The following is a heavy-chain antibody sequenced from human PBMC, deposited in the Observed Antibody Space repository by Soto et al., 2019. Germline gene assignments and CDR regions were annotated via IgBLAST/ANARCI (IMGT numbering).Heavy chain of an antibody. CDR1: GVTVSSNY. CDR2: IYSGGST. Sequence: EVQLVESGGGLVQPGGSPRLSCAASGVTVSSNYMSWVRQAPGKGLEWVSVIYSGGSTYYADSVKGRFPISRDNSKNTLYLQMNSLRAEDTAVYYCARHGYNYGGGYFDYWGQGTLVTVSS. D-gene: IGHD5-18*01. J-gene: IGHJ4*02. CDR3: ARHGYNYGGGYFDY. V-gene: IGHV3-66*04.